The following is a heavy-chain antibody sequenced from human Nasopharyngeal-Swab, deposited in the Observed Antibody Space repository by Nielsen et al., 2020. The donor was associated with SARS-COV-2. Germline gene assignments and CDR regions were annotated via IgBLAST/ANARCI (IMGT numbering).Heavy chain of an antibody. CDR1: GFTFNNYN. D-gene: IGHD1-26*01. Sequence: GGSLRLSCAASGFTFNNYNFNWVRQAPGKGLEWVSSISSSSSYIYYADSVKGRFTISRDNAKNSLYLQMNSLRAEDTAVYYCARGGLLWDAFDIWGQGTMVTVSS. CDR2: ISSSSSYI. CDR3: ARGGLLWDAFDI. V-gene: IGHV3-21*01. J-gene: IGHJ3*02.